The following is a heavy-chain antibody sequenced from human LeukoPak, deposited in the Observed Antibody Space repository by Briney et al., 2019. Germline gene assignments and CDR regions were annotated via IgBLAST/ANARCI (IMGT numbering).Heavy chain of an antibody. D-gene: IGHD6-19*01. CDR1: GYTFTHHG. V-gene: IGHV1-18*01. CDR3: ARDPSNTSGWYQYFDA. Sequence: ASVKVSCKASGYTFTHHGIAWIRQAPGQGLEWLGWISCYNGDTIYAQKFQGRVTLTTEKSTSTVCMELRSLTSDDTAVYYCARDPSNTSGWYQYFDAWGRGTLVGVSS. J-gene: IGHJ2*01. CDR2: ISCYNGDT.